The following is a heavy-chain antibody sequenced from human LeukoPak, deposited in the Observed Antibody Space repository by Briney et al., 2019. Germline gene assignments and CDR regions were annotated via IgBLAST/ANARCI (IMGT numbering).Heavy chain of an antibody. CDR2: ISYDGSNK. D-gene: IGHD2-15*01. CDR3: AKEGPRYCSGGSCYYLDY. V-gene: IGHV3-30*18. Sequence: GGSLRLSCAASGFTFSSYGMHWVRQAPGKGLEWVAVISYDGSNKYYADSVKGGFTISRDNSKTTLYLQMNSLRAEDTAVYYCAKEGPRYCSGGSCYYLDYWGQGTLVTVSS. J-gene: IGHJ4*02. CDR1: GFTFSSYG.